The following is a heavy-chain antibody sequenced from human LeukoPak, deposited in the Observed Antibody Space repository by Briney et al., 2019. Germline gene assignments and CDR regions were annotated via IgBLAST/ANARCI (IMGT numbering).Heavy chain of an antibody. CDR1: GFTFSSYA. J-gene: IGHJ6*03. CDR3: AKIALTYYYYMDV. V-gene: IGHV3-30-3*01. CDR2: ISYDGSNK. Sequence: PGRSLRLSCAASGFTFSSYAMHWVRQAPGKGLEGVAVISYDGSNKYYADSVKGRFTISRDNSKNTLYLQMNSLRAEDTAVYYCAKIALTYYYYMDVWGKGTTVTVSS. D-gene: IGHD3-22*01.